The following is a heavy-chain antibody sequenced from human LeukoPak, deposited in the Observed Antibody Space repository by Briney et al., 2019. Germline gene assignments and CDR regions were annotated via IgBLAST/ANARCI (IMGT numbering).Heavy chain of an antibody. D-gene: IGHD3-22*01. CDR1: GYTFTGYY. CDR3: ARAPTYYYDSSGYYYDS. J-gene: IGHJ4*02. V-gene: IGHV1-2*06. CDR2: INPNSGGT. Sequence: ASVKVSCKASGYTFTGYYMHWVRQAPGQGLEWMGRINPNSGGTNYGQKFQGRVTMTRDTSISTAYMELSRLRSDDTAVYYCARAPTYYYDSSGYYYDSWGQGTLVTVSS.